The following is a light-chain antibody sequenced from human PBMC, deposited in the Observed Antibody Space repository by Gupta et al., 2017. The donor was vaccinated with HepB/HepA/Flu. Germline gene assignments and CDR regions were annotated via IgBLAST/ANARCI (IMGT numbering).Light chain of an antibody. CDR1: QTINSY. CDR3: QQTDSIPLT. Sequence: DMQMTQSPSSLSASVGDRVTITCRASQTINSYLNWYQQKPGKAPELLIYAASRVQSGVPSRFSGSGSGTDFTLTISRLQPEDFATYYCQQTDSIPLTFGGGTKVDI. CDR2: AAS. V-gene: IGKV1-39*01. J-gene: IGKJ4*01.